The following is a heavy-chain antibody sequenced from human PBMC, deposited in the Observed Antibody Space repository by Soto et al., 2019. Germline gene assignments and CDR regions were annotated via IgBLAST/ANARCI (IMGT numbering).Heavy chain of an antibody. V-gene: IGHV4-39*01. J-gene: IGHJ6*02. D-gene: IGHD5-12*01. CDR1: GGSISSSSYY. Sequence: PSETLSLTCTVSGGSISSSSYYWGWIRQPPGKGLEWIGSIYYSGSTYYSPSLKSRVTISVDTSKNQFSLKLSSVTAADTAVYYCARLGVATIRDYYYYGMDVWGQGTTVTVSS. CDR3: ARLGVATIRDYYYYGMDV. CDR2: IYYSGST.